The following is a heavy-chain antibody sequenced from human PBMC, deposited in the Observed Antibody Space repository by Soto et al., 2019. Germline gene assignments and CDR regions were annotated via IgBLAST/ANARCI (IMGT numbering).Heavy chain of an antibody. D-gene: IGHD1-26*01. J-gene: IGHJ4*02. V-gene: IGHV3-21*01. Sequence: GGSLRLSCAASGFTFTRYSMNWVRQAPGKGLKWVSSISSTTNYIYYADSMKGRFTVSRDNAKNSVYLERNSLSAEDTAVYYCARESEELTSNFDYWGQGTLVTVSS. CDR3: ARESEELTSNFDY. CDR1: GFTFTRYS. CDR2: ISSTTNYI.